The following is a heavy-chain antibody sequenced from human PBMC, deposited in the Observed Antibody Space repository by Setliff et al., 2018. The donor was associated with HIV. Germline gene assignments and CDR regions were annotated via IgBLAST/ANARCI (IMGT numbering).Heavy chain of an antibody. D-gene: IGHD6-6*01. Sequence: SETLSLTCTVSGDSVSSASYYWSWIRQPPGKGLEWIGYIYYSGTTKYNPSLKNRVTISVDTSKNQFSLKLSSVTAADTAVYYCASEAWTSYRSSSGYYYYYMDVWGKGTTVTVSS. CDR2: IYYSGTT. CDR3: ASEAWTSYRSSSGYYYYYMDV. V-gene: IGHV4-61*01. J-gene: IGHJ6*03. CDR1: GDSVSSASYY.